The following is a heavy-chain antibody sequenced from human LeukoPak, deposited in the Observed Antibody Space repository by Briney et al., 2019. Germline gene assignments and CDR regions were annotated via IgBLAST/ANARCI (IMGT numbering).Heavy chain of an antibody. CDR2: IRYDGSNK. Sequence: GGSLTLSCAASGFTFSGFGMHWVRQAPGKGLEWVAFIRYDGSNKYYADSVKGRFTISRDNSKNTLFLQMNSLRAEDTAVYSCAKDPGGLSRGYYMDVWGKGTTVTVSS. D-gene: IGHD2/OR15-2a*01. V-gene: IGHV3-30*02. J-gene: IGHJ6*03. CDR1: GFTFSGFG. CDR3: AKDPGGLSRGYYMDV.